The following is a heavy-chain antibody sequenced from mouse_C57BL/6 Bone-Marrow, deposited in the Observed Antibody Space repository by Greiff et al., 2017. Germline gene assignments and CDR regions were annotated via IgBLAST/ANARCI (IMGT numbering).Heavy chain of an antibody. V-gene: IGHV1-50*01. D-gene: IGHD2-14*01. CDR1: GYTFTSYW. CDR2: IDPSDSYT. Sequence: QVQLQQPGAELVKPGASVKLSCKASGYTFTSYWMQWVKQRPGQGLEWIGEIDPSDSYTNYNQKFKGKATLTVDTSSSTAYMQLSSLTSEDSAVYYCARGDYYYRPYAMDYWGQGTSVTGSS. J-gene: IGHJ4*01. CDR3: ARGDYYYRPYAMDY.